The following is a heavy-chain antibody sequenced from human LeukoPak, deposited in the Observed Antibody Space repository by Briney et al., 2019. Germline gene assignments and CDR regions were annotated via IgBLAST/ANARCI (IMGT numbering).Heavy chain of an antibody. V-gene: IGHV1-8*01. CDR3: QRRGLHACEI. CDR2: MNPHSGNT. J-gene: IGHJ3*02. Sequence: ASVKVSCKASGYTFTTYDINWVRQAPGQGLEWMVWMNPHSGNTGFAQKFQVRVTMTRNTSISTSYIDRGRLRPQAPAVYSWQRRGLHACEIWGQGKMVTVS. CDR1: GYTFTTYD. D-gene: IGHD3-16*01.